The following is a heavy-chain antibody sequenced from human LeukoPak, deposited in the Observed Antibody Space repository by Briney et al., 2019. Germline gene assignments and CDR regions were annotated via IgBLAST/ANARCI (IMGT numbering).Heavy chain of an antibody. J-gene: IGHJ4*02. CDR2: ISYDGSNK. Sequence: GGSLRLSCAASGFTFNNAWMTWVRQAPGKGLEWVAIISYDGSNKYYPDSVKGRFTISRDDSKNTLYLQMNSLRTEDTAVYYCAKELTRPNRPVAGLNYWGQGTLVTVSS. CDR3: AKELTRPNRPVAGLNY. V-gene: IGHV3-30*18. CDR1: GFTFNNAW. D-gene: IGHD6-19*01.